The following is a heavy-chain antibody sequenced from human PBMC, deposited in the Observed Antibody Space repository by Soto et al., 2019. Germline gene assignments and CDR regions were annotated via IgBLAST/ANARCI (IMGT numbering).Heavy chain of an antibody. CDR3: ATIRFLNGMDV. CDR1: GFTVSSNY. CDR2: IYSGGST. J-gene: IGHJ6*02. V-gene: IGHV3-53*01. D-gene: IGHD3-3*01. Sequence: GGSLRLSCAASGFTVSSNYMSWVRQAPGKGLEWVSVIYSGGSTYYADSVKGRFTISRDNSKNTLYLQMNSLRAEDTAVYYCATIRFLNGMDVWGQGTTVTVSS.